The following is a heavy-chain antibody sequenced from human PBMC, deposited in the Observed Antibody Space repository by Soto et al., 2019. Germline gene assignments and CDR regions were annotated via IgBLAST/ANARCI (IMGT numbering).Heavy chain of an antibody. CDR3: ARVYCSGGGCYGIDY. CDR2: INPSGDT. Sequence: QVQLVQSGAEVKKPGASVKISCKASGDTFTSYYMHWVRQAPGQGLEWMGIINPSGDTSYAQKLQGRGTMTRDTPTSTVYMQLSSLRSEDTAVYYCARVYCSGGGCYGIDYWGQGTLVTVSS. J-gene: IGHJ4*02. V-gene: IGHV1-46*04. D-gene: IGHD2-15*01. CDR1: GDTFTSYY.